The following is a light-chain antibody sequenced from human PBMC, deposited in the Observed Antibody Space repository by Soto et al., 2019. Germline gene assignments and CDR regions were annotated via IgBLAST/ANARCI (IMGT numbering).Light chain of an antibody. CDR2: AAS. Sequence: AIPMTQSPSSLSASVGDRVTITCRASQGIKNDLGWYQQKPGKAPKLLIYAASTLQSGVPSRFSGSGSGTDFTLTISSLQPEDFAAYYCLQDYNYPYTFGQGTKLEIK. CDR3: LQDYNYPYT. CDR1: QGIKND. J-gene: IGKJ2*01. V-gene: IGKV1-6*01.